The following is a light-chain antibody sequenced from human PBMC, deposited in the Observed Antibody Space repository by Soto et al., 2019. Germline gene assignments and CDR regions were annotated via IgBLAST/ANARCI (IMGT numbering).Light chain of an antibody. CDR2: EVN. CDR1: GSDIGGYNF. J-gene: IGLJ1*01. Sequence: QSALTQPPSASGSPGQSVTISCTGPGSDIGGYNFVSWYQQHPGKVPKLIIYEVNKRPSGVPDRFSGSKSGNTASLTVSGLQADDEADYYCSSYAGTNNRYVFGTGTKVTVL. CDR3: SSYAGTNNRYV. V-gene: IGLV2-8*01.